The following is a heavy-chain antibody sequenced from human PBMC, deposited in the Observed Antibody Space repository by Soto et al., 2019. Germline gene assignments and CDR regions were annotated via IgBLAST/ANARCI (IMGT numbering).Heavy chain of an antibody. CDR3: ARDAPSYVWGSYRNQLEDAFDI. V-gene: IGHV3-21*01. CDR2: ISSSSSYI. Sequence: GGSLRLSCAASGFTFSSYSMNWVRQAPGKGLEWVSSISSSSSYIYYADSVKGRFTISRDNAKNSLYLQMNSLRAEDTAVYYCARDAPSYVWGSYRNQLEDAFDIWGQGTMVTVSS. J-gene: IGHJ3*02. CDR1: GFTFSSYS. D-gene: IGHD3-16*02.